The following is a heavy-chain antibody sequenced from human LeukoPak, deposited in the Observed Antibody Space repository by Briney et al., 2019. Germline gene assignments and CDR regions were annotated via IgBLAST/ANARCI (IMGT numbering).Heavy chain of an antibody. Sequence: ASVKVSCKASGYTFTGYYMRWVRQAPGQGLEWMGWINPNSGGTNYAQKFQGRVTMTRDTSISTAYMELSRLRSDDTAVYYCAKDPDSSGYYFDYWGQGTLVTVSS. V-gene: IGHV1-2*02. CDR1: GYTFTGYY. CDR2: INPNSGGT. D-gene: IGHD3-22*01. CDR3: AKDPDSSGYYFDY. J-gene: IGHJ4*02.